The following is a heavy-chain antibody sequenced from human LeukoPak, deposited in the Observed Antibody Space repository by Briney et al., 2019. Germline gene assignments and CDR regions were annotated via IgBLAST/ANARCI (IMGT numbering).Heavy chain of an antibody. D-gene: IGHD5-18*01. V-gene: IGHV4-59*01. Sequence: SETLSLTCTVSGGSISSYYWSWIRQPPGKGLEWIGYIYYNGSTNYNPSLKSRVTISVDTSKNQFSLKLSSVTAADTAVYYCARLDTAMVWGLDYWGQGTLVTVSS. CDR3: ARLDTAMVWGLDY. CDR2: IYYNGST. J-gene: IGHJ4*02. CDR1: GGSISSYY.